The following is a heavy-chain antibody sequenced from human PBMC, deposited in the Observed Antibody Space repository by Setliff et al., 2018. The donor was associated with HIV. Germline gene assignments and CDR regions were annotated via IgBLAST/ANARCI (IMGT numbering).Heavy chain of an antibody. Sequence: PSETLSLTCSVSGSTISSSNYYWGWIRQPPGKGLEWIGSIHYTGGTHYNPSFKSRASFSLDTSKNQFSLRLGSVTAADTAVYYCARQFQYYYMDVWG. CDR2: IHYTGGT. CDR3: ARQFQYYYMDV. V-gene: IGHV4-39*01. J-gene: IGHJ6*03. CDR1: GSTISSSNYY.